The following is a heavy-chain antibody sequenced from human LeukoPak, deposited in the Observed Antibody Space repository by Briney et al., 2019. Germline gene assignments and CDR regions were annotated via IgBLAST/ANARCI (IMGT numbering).Heavy chain of an antibody. D-gene: IGHD3-22*01. CDR2: ISYDGSNK. CDR3: ARGFTYYYDSSGYLLDI. CDR1: GFTFSSYG. J-gene: IGHJ3*02. V-gene: IGHV3-30*03. Sequence: GGSLRLSCAASGFTFSSYGMHWVRQAPGKGLEWVAVISYDGSNKYYADSVKGRFTISRDNSKNTLYLQMNSLRAEDTAVYYCARGFTYYYDSSGYLLDIWGQGTMVTVSS.